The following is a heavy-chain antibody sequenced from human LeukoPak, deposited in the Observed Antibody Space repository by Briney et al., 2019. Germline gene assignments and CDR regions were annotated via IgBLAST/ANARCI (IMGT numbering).Heavy chain of an antibody. D-gene: IGHD3-16*02. CDR1: QFTFSSYA. J-gene: IGHJ4*02. Sequence: GRPLRLSCAASQFTFSSYAMPWVRQAPGKGLEWVANIKQDGSEKYYVDSVKGRFTISRDNAKNSLYLQMNSLRAEDTAVYYCARESRGVDNIYDYVWGSYRPNPLDYWGQGTLVTVSS. CDR3: ARESRGVDNIYDYVWGSYRPNPLDY. V-gene: IGHV3-7*01. CDR2: IKQDGSEK.